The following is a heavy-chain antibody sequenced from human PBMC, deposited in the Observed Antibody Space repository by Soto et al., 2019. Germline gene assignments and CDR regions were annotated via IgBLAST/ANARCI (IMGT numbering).Heavy chain of an antibody. CDR1: FTFSMYS. CDR3: TRDPGGSYASWCDP. J-gene: IGHJ5*02. V-gene: IGHV3-21*01. CDR2: ISSGGSYR. D-gene: IGHD1-26*01. Sequence: EVQVVESGGGLVQPGGSLRLSCSFTFSMYSRNCVRQAPGNGREWVASISSGGSYRKYVDSVKCRLTISRDNDKNSASLQKNSRRVDDTAVYFCTRDPGGSYASWCDPWGQGTLVTVSS.